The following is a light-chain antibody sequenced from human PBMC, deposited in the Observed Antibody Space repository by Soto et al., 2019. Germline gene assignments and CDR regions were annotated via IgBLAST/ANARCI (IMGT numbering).Light chain of an antibody. Sequence: ALTQPASVSGSPGQSITISCTGTSSDVGTYNYVSWYQHHPGKAPKLIIYEVSNRPSGVSNRFSGSKSGSTASLTISGLQAEDEADYHCTSYTRDTALVFGNGTKVTVL. CDR2: EVS. J-gene: IGLJ1*01. CDR1: SSDVGTYNY. V-gene: IGLV2-14*01. CDR3: TSYTRDTALV.